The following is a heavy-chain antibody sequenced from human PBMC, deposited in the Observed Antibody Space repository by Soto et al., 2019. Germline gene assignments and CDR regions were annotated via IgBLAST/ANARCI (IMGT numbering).Heavy chain of an antibody. CDR2: VSHDGRNT. CDR1: GFTFSDYS. CDR3: AKGGRQWLVTSDFNY. J-gene: IGHJ4*02. D-gene: IGHD6-19*01. V-gene: IGHV3-30*18. Sequence: VQLVESGGGVVQPGRSLRLSCAASGFTFSDYSMHWVRPAPGKGLEWVAVVSHDGRNTHYADSVKGRFTISRDSSKNTVSLEMTSLRAEDTAVYDCAKGGRQWLVTSDFNYWGQGALVTVSS.